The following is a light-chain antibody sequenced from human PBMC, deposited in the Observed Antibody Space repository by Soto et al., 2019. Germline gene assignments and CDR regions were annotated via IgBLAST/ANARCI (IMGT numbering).Light chain of an antibody. J-gene: IGKJ1*01. V-gene: IGKV3-15*01. CDR1: QSVTGD. CDR3: QQYNNWPRT. Sequence: EIVMTQSPATLSVSPGERATLSCRASQSVTGDLAWYQQKPGQPPRLLIYGASTRATGIPARFSGSGSGTEFTLTISSLQSEDFAVYYCQQYNNWPRTFGQGTKVDIK. CDR2: GAS.